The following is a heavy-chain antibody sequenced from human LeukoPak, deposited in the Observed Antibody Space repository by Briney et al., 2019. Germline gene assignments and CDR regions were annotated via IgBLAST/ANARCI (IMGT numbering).Heavy chain of an antibody. CDR3: ARLAAVAGTDY. CDR1: GFTFSSYW. Sequence: GGSLRLSCAASGFTFSSYWMHWVRQAPGKGLVWVSRINSDGSSTSYADSVKGRFTISRDNAKNTLYLQMNSLRAEDMAVYYCARLAAVAGTDYWGQGTLVTVSS. D-gene: IGHD6-19*01. V-gene: IGHV3-74*01. J-gene: IGHJ4*02. CDR2: INSDGSST.